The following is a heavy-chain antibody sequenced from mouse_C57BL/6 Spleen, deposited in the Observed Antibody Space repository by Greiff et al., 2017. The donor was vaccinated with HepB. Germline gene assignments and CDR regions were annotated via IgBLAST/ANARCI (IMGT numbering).Heavy chain of an antibody. Sequence: VQLQQSGAELVKPGASVKLSCKASGYTFTSYWMQWVKQRPGQGLEWIGEIDPSDSYTNYNQKFKGKATLTVDTSSSTAYMQLSSLTSEDSAVYYCARSPGITTVVEGAMDYWGQGTSVTVSS. CDR1: GYTFTSYW. V-gene: IGHV1-50*01. J-gene: IGHJ4*01. D-gene: IGHD1-1*01. CDR2: IDPSDSYT. CDR3: ARSPGITTVVEGAMDY.